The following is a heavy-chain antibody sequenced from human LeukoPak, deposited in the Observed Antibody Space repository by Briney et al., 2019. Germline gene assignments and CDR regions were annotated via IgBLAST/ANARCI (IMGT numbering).Heavy chain of an antibody. CDR2: IRSKAYGETA. J-gene: IGHJ4*02. V-gene: IGHV3-49*03. CDR1: GFTFGDYA. CDR3: TRDRGAYNLYDY. D-gene: IGHD1-1*01. Sequence: PGGSLRLSCTASGFTFGDYAMSWIRQAPGKGLGRVGFIRSKAYGETADYAASVKGRFTISRDDSKAIAYLQMNSLKTEDTAVYHCTRDRGAYNLYDYWGQGTLVTVSS.